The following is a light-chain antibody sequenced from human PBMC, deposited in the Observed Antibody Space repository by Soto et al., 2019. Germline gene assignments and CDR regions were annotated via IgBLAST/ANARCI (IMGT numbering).Light chain of an antibody. CDR2: GAS. CDR3: QQHFNGPIT. J-gene: IGKJ5*01. Sequence: EILVTQSPATLSLSPGERATLSCRASQSISSFLAWYQQKPGQAPRLLIYGASNRATGIPARFSGSGSGTDFTLTISSLEPEDFAVYYCQQHFNGPITFGQGARLAI. V-gene: IGKV3-11*01. CDR1: QSISSF.